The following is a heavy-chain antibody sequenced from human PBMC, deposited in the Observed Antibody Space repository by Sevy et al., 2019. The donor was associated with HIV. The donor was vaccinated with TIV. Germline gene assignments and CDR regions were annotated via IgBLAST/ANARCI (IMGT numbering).Heavy chain of an antibody. CDR3: AKSGGPSGRVSY. CDR1: GFTFSNYA. D-gene: IGHD6-19*01. V-gene: IGHV3-23*01. J-gene: IGHJ4*02. CDR2: ISYSGGST. Sequence: GGSLRLSCAASGFTFSNYAMSWVRQAPGKGLEWVSVISYSGGSTYYADSVKGRFTISRDNSKNTLYLQMNSLRAEDTAVYYCAKSGGPSGRVSYWGQGTLVTVSS.